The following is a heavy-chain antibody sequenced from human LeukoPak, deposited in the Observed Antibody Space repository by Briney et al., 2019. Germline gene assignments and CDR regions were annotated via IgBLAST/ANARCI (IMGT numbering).Heavy chain of an antibody. CDR1: GGAFSGYY. CDR3: ARGSRNYNNYEGADY. V-gene: IGHV4-34*01. J-gene: IGHJ4*02. Sequence: PSETLSLTCAVYGGAFSGYYWSWVRQPPGKGLEWIGEINHSGDTTYNPSLKSRVSMSVDVSKDQFSLKLTSLTAADTAVYYCARGSRNYNNYEGADYWGQGTLVTVSS. D-gene: IGHD4-11*01. CDR2: INHSGDT.